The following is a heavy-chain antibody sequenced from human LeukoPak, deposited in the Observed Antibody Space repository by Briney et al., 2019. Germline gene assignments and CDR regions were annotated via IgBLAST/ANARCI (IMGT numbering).Heavy chain of an antibody. CDR1: GGSFSGYY. CDR3: ARYCGSTSCYHGMDV. CDR2: INHSGST. V-gene: IGHV4-34*01. Sequence: SETLSLTCAVYGGSFSGYYWSWIRQPPGKGLEWIGEINHSGSTNYNPSLKSRVTISVDTSKNQFSLKLSSVTAADTAVYYCARYCGSTSCYHGMDVWGQGTTVTVSS. J-gene: IGHJ6*02. D-gene: IGHD2-2*01.